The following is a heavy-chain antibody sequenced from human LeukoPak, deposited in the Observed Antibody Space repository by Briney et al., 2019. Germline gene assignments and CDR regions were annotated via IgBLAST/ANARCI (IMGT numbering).Heavy chain of an antibody. CDR3: ARDRIVVVPAAILPEAWFNP. D-gene: IGHD2-2*01. J-gene: IGHJ5*02. V-gene: IGHV1-46*01. CDR1: GYTFTSYY. Sequence: ASVKVSCKASGYTFTSYYMHRVRHAPGQGLEWMGIINPSGGSTSYAQKFQGRVNMTRDMSTSTVYMELSSLRSEDTAVYYCARDRIVVVPAAILPEAWFNPWGQGTLVTVSS. CDR2: INPSGGST.